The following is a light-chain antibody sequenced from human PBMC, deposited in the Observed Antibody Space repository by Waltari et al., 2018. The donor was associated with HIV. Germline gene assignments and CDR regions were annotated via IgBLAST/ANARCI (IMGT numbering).Light chain of an antibody. Sequence: QSALTQPASVSGSPGQSITISCTGTSSDVGDYNYVSWYQQHPGKAPKLIIYDVSNRPSGVSKRFSGSKSGTTASLTISGLQTEDEADYYCSSYTSSSTRVFGTGTKVTVL. J-gene: IGLJ1*01. CDR3: SSYTSSSTRV. CDR2: DVS. CDR1: SSDVGDYNY. V-gene: IGLV2-14*01.